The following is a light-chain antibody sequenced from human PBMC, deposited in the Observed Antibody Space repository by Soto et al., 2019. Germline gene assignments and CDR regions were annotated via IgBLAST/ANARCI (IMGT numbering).Light chain of an antibody. CDR3: SSYTITYNVV. CDR2: EVS. J-gene: IGLJ3*02. Sequence: QSALTQPASVSGSPGQSITISCTGTSSDIGRYNYVSWYQQHPGKVPKLMISEVSKRPSGVSNRFSGSKSGNTASLTISGLQAEDEADYYCSSYTITYNVVFGGGTKVTVL. CDR1: SSDIGRYNY. V-gene: IGLV2-14*01.